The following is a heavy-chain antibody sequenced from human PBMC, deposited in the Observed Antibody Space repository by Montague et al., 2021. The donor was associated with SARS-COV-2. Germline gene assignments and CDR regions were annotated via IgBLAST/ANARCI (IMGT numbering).Heavy chain of an antibody. J-gene: IGHJ4*02. Sequence: SETLSLTCAIYGGSFRYYYYYWVRQAPGKGLEWIGEVSHTGGTNYNPSLKSRVIISMDTSKNQFSLKLTSVTAADTAVYYCAADFWTGPTVQAYWGQGTLLTVSS. D-gene: IGHD3/OR15-3a*01. V-gene: IGHV4-34*01. CDR2: VSHTGGT. CDR1: GGSFRYYY. CDR3: AADFWTGPTVQAY.